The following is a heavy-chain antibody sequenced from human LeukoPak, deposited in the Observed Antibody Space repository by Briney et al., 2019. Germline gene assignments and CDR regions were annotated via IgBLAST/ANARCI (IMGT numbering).Heavy chain of an antibody. CDR2: INHSGST. J-gene: IGHJ4*02. D-gene: IGHD3-22*01. CDR3: ARGVPPPVSDSSGYCYDDY. CDR1: GGSISSYY. V-gene: IGHV4-34*01. Sequence: SETLSLTCTVSGGSISSYYWSWIRQPPGKRLEWIGEINHSGSTNYNPSLKSRVTISVDTSKNQFSLKLSSVTAADTAVYYCARGVPPPVSDSSGYCYDDYWGQGTLVTVSS.